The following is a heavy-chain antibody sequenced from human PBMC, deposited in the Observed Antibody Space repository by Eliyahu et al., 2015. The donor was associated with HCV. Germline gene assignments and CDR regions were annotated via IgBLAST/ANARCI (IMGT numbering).Heavy chain of an antibody. V-gene: IGHV4-31*03. CDR1: GGSISSGGYY. CDR2: IYYSGST. CDR3: ARGIAVAGIGVNWFDP. D-gene: IGHD6-19*01. Sequence: QVQLQESGPGLVKPSQTLSLTCTVSGGSISSGGYYWSWIRQHPGKGLEWIGYIYYSGSTYYNPSLKSRVTISVDTSKNQFSLKLSSVTAADTAVYYCARGIAVAGIGVNWFDPWGQGTLVTVSS. J-gene: IGHJ5*02.